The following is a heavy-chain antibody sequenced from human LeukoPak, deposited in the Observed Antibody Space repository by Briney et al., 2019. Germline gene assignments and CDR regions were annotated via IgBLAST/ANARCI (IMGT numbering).Heavy chain of an antibody. Sequence: GGSLRLSCAASGFTFDYYGMSWVRQAQGKGLEWVSGINWNGGSTGYADSVKGRFTISRDNAKNSLYLQMNSLRAEDTALYYCARDNLFGAFDIWGRGTMVTVSS. D-gene: IGHD2-21*01. CDR3: ARDNLFGAFDI. CDR1: GFTFDYYG. J-gene: IGHJ3*02. V-gene: IGHV3-20*04. CDR2: INWNGGST.